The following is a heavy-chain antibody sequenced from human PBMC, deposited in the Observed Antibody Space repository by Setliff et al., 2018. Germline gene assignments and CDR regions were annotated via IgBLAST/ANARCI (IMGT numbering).Heavy chain of an antibody. V-gene: IGHV3-7*01. D-gene: IGHD7-27*01. CDR3: VRDLHWGFDY. CDR1: GFSFSTYW. Sequence: PGGSLRLSCAASGFSFSTYWMTWVRQAPGKGLEWVANIRQDGSEKYYVDSVRGRFTISRDNVKNSLFLQMNSLRAEDTAVYYCVRDLHWGFDYWGLGTLVTVSS. CDR2: IRQDGSEK. J-gene: IGHJ4*02.